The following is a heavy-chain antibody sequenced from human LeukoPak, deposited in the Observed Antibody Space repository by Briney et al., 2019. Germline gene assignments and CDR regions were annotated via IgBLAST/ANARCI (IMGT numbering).Heavy chain of an antibody. CDR3: ARHGSYCSSTSCFYYMDV. D-gene: IGHD2-2*01. J-gene: IGHJ6*03. CDR1: GYSFTSYW. CDR2: IYPGDSDT. V-gene: IGHV5-51*01. Sequence: PGESLKISCKGSGYSFTSYWIGWVRQMPGKGLEWMGIIYPGDSDTRYSPSFQGQVTISADESISTAYLQWSSLKASDTAMYYCARHGSYCSSTSCFYYMDVWGKGTTVTVSS.